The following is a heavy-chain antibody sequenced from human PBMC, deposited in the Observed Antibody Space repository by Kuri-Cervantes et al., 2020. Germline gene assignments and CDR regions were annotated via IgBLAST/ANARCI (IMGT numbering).Heavy chain of an antibody. CDR2: ILYDGCNK. CDR1: GFTFRSYG. V-gene: IGHV3-30*03. J-gene: IGHJ6*02. CDR3: ARPRSRLYYYGMDV. Sequence: GGSLRLSCAASGFTFRSYGMHWVRQAPGKGLEWVAIILYDGCNKYYADSVKGRFTISRDNSKNTLYLQMNSLRAEDTAVYYCARPRSRLYYYGMDVWGQGTTVTVSS.